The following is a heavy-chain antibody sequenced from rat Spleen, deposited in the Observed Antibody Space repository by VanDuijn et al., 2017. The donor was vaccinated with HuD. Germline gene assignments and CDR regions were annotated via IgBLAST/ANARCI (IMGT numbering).Heavy chain of an antibody. D-gene: IGHD5-1*01. J-gene: IGHJ2*01. CDR1: GFIFNNYW. Sequence: EVRLVESGGGLVQPGRSLKLSCVASGFIFNNYWMTWIRQAPGKGLEWVASISKIGGSTYYPDSVKGRFTISRDDAKSTLYLQMNSLRSEDTATYYCSNNWELYYWGQGVMVTVSS. CDR2: ISKIGGST. CDR3: SNNWELYY. V-gene: IGHV5-31*01.